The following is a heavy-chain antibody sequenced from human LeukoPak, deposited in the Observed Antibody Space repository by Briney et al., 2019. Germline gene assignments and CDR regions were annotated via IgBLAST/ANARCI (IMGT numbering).Heavy chain of an antibody. V-gene: IGHV4-4*02. Sequence: PSETLSLTCAVSGGSISSSNWWSWVRQPPGKGLEWIGEIYHSGSTNYNPSLKSRVTISVDKSKNQFSLKLSSVTAADTAVYYCARGMDARFGDMDVWGKGTTVTISS. CDR3: ARGMDARFGDMDV. CDR2: IYHSGST. CDR1: GGSISSSNW. D-gene: IGHD3-10*01. J-gene: IGHJ6*03.